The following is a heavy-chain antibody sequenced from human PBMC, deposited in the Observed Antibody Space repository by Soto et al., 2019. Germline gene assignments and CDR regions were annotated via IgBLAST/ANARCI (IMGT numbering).Heavy chain of an antibody. J-gene: IGHJ3*01. Sequence: PGGSLRLSCAASGFTFSRYAMIWVRQAPGKGLEWVSAISGSGHSTYYTDSVTGRFTISRDNSKDTLYLHMNSLRAGDTAVYYCARHPNGDYVGAFDLWGQGTMVTVSS. D-gene: IGHD4-17*01. CDR1: GFTFSRYA. CDR2: ISGSGHST. V-gene: IGHV3-23*01. CDR3: ARHPNGDYVGAFDL.